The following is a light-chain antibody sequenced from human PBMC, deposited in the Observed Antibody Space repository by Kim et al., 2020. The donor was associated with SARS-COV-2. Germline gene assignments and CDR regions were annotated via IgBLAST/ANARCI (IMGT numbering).Light chain of an antibody. CDR3: QHFYNYPLI. V-gene: IGKV1D-13*01. Sequence: ASVRDTVTITCLASQGINSALAWYQQKPGRAPKLLIHDASTLKSGVSSRISVSGYGTEFTLTLSSLQPEDFATYYCQHFYNYPLIVGGGTKVDIK. CDR2: DAS. CDR1: QGINSA. J-gene: IGKJ4*01.